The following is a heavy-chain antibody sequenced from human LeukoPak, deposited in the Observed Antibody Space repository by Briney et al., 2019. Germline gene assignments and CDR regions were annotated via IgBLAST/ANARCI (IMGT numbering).Heavy chain of an antibody. J-gene: IGHJ6*03. V-gene: IGHV1-2*02. CDR3: ARGFIAGYYYYYYMDV. CDR1: GYTFTGYY. D-gene: IGHD3-16*02. CDR2: INPNSGGT. Sequence: ASVKVSCKASGYTFTGYYMHWVRQAPGQGLEWMGWINPNSGGTNYAQKFQGRVTMTRDTSISTAYMELSRLRSDDTAVYYCARGFIAGYYYYYYMDVWGKGTTATVSS.